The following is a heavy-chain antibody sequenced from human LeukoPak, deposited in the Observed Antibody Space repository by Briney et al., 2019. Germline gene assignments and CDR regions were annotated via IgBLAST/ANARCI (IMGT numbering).Heavy chain of an antibody. Sequence: PGGSLRLSCAASGFTFSSYEVNWVRQAPDKGLEWLSCISSSGSTIYYAESVKGRYTISRDNAKNSLYLQMNSLRAEDTAVYYCARVGGCSSTSCYTPWNYYGMDVWGQGTTVTVSS. CDR3: ARVGGCSSTSCYTPWNYYGMDV. D-gene: IGHD2-2*02. CDR2: ISSSGSTI. CDR1: GFTFSSYE. J-gene: IGHJ6*02. V-gene: IGHV3-48*03.